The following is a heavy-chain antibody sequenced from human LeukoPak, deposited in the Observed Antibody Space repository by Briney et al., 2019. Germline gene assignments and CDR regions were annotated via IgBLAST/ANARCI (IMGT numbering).Heavy chain of an antibody. D-gene: IGHD3-16*02. V-gene: IGHV1-18*01. Sequence: GASVKVSCKASGYTFTSYGISWVRQAPGQGLEWMGWISAYNGNTNYAQKLQGRVTMTTDTSTSIAYMELRSLRSDDTAVYYCARAQNWGSYRQAKTYFDYWGQGTLVTVSS. CDR1: GYTFTSYG. CDR2: ISAYNGNT. CDR3: ARAQNWGSYRQAKTYFDY. J-gene: IGHJ4*02.